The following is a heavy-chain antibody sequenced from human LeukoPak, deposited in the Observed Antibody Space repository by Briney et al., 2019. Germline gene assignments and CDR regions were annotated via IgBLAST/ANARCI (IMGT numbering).Heavy chain of an antibody. CDR3: ARVHKDYDGDGYYYGY. CDR2: IYAGGNT. V-gene: IGHV4-4*07. CDR1: GGSISNYY. J-gene: IGHJ4*02. Sequence: TSETLSLTCTVSGGSISNYYWSWIRQPAGKGLEWIGRIYAGGNTDHNPSLKSRVTMSVDSSKNQFSLRLRSVTAADTAVYYCARVHKDYDGDGYYYGYWGQGTLVTVSS. D-gene: IGHD2-21*02.